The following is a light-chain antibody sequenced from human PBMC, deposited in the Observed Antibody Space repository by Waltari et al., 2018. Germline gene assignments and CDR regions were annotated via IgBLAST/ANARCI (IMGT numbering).Light chain of an antibody. V-gene: IGKV2-28*01. CDR2: LGS. CDR3: QQSDTTPLT. J-gene: IGKJ4*01. CDR1: QSLLQSNGYNY. Sequence: DIVVTQSPLSLPVTPGEPASIPCRSTQSLLQSNGYNYLDWYLQKPGQAPQLLMYLGSNRASGVPDRFSGSGSGTDFTLTISSLQPEDFATYYCQQSDTTPLTFGGGTKVEIK.